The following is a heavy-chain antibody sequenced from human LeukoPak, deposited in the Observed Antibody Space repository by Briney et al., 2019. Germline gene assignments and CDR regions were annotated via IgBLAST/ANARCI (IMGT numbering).Heavy chain of an antibody. D-gene: IGHD2-15*01. CDR3: ARDEAYCSGGSCYDAFDI. CDR2: IYTSGSISGST. Sequence: SETLSLTCTVSGVSISSYYWSWIRQPAGKGLEWIGRIYTSGSISGSTNYNPSLKSRVTISVDTSKNQFSLKLSSVTAADTAVYYCARDEAYCSGGSCYDAFDIWGQGTMVTVSS. J-gene: IGHJ3*02. V-gene: IGHV4-4*07. CDR1: GVSISSYY.